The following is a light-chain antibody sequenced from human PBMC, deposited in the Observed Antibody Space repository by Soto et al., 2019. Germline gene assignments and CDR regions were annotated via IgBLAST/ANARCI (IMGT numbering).Light chain of an antibody. CDR1: SSDVGGYNS. CDR3: SSPAVIINVV. V-gene: IGLV2-8*01. Sequence: QSALTQPPSASGSPGQSVTISCTGTSSDVGGYNSVSWYQQHPGKAPKLIIYEVTKRPSGVPDRFSGSKSGNTASLTVSGLQAEDDADYYCSSPAVIINVVFGGGTQLTVL. CDR2: EVT. J-gene: IGLJ3*02.